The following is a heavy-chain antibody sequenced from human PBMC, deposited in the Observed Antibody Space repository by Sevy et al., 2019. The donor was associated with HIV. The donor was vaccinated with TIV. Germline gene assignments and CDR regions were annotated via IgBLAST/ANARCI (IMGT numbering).Heavy chain of an antibody. CDR2: INGRVGST. Sequence: GGSLRLSCVVSGYSFSSYAIRWVRQAPGKGLEWVSTINGRVGSTYYADSVKGRFTISRDNPKNTLFLQMINLRVDDTAIYSGARHSPRIVAAASAFYDNWGQGTLVTVSS. V-gene: IGHV3-23*01. D-gene: IGHD3-22*01. J-gene: IGHJ4*02. CDR3: ARHSPRIVAAASAFYDN. CDR1: GYSFSSYA.